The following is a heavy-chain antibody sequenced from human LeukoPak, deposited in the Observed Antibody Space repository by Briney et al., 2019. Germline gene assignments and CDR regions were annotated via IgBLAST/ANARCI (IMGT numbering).Heavy chain of an antibody. J-gene: IGHJ4*02. CDR3: ARVSVDTAMGPFDY. Sequence: PSETLSLTCAVSGGSFSDYYWSWIRQPPGKGLEWIGVINHSGSTSYNPSLKSRLTISVDTSKNQFSLKLSSVTAADTAMYYCARVSVDTAMGPFDYWGQGTLVTVSS. CDR1: GGSFSDYY. V-gene: IGHV4-34*01. CDR2: INHSGST. D-gene: IGHD5-18*01.